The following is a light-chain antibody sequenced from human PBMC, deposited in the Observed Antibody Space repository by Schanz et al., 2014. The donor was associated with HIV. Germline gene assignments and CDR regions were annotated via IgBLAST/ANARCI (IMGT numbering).Light chain of an antibody. CDR2: ANT. CDR3: QSYDSSLTTWV. V-gene: IGLV1-40*01. Sequence: QSVLTQPPSVSGAPGQRVTISCTGSRSNIGAGYDVHWYQQLPGAAPKLLIYANTNRPSGVPDRFSVSKSGTSASLAITGLRSGDEADYYCQSYDSSLTTWVFGGGTKLTVL. CDR1: RSNIGAGYD. J-gene: IGLJ3*02.